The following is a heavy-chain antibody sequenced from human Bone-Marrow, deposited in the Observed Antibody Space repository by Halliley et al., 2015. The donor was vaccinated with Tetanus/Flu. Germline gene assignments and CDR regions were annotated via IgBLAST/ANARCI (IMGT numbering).Heavy chain of an antibody. CDR1: GGPMYGNSEY. V-gene: IGHV4-39*01. Sequence: GLVKPSETLSLTCTVSGGPMYGNSEYWGWIRHSPGKGLEWIGAVSFRGRASYNPSLRGRVSISSRPSNNQFSLEMTSLTAADSSTYYCTRLEGASGEAYNGRRGILDVWGQGTTVTVS. CDR3: TRLEGASGEAYNGRRGILDV. CDR2: VSFRGRA. D-gene: IGHD3-16*01. J-gene: IGHJ6*02.